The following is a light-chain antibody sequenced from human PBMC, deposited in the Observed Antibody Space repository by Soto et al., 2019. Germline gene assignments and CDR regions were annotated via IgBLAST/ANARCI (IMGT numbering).Light chain of an antibody. J-gene: IGKJ5*01. V-gene: IGKV3-20*01. CDR2: GAS. CDR1: QSVSSSY. Sequence: IVLSQSPGTLSLSTGERATLSCRASQSVSSSYLAWYQQKPGQAPRLLIYGASSRATGIPDRFSGGGSGTEFTLTISGLQSEDFAVYYCQQYNNWPLITFGQGTLLEIK. CDR3: QQYNNWPLIT.